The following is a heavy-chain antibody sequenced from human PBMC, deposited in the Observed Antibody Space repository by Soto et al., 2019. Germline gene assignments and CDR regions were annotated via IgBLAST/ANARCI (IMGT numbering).Heavy chain of an antibody. CDR1: GFTFSSYA. D-gene: IGHD6-19*01. Sequence: GGSLRLSCAASGFTFSSYAMSWVRQAPGKGLEGGSGISGSGGSTYYADSVKGRFTISRDNSKNTLYLQMNSLRAEDTAVYYCAKGGPKQWLDYYFDSWGQGTLVTVSS. CDR2: ISGSGGST. CDR3: AKGGPKQWLDYYFDS. J-gene: IGHJ4*02. V-gene: IGHV3-23*01.